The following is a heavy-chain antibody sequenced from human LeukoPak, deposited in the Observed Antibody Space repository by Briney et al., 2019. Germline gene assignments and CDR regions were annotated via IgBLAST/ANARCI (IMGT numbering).Heavy chain of an antibody. CDR2: IYYSGST. CDR3: ARNRYYYGSGNYGVPNWFDP. Sequence: GSLRLSCAASGFTFSSYVMSWIRQPPGKGLEWIGSIYYSGSTYYNPSLKSRVTISVDTSKNQFSLKLNSVTAADTAVYYCARNRYYYGSGNYGVPNWFDPCGQGTLVTVSS. CDR1: GFTFSSYV. J-gene: IGHJ5*02. D-gene: IGHD3-10*01. V-gene: IGHV4-39*01.